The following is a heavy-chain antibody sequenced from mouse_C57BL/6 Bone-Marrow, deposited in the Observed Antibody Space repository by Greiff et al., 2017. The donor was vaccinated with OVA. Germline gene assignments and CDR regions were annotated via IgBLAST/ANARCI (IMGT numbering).Heavy chain of an antibody. CDR2: IYPSDSET. Sequence: QVQLQQPGAELVRPGSSVKLSCKASGYTFTSYWMDWVKQRPGQGLEWIGNIYPSDSETHYNQKFKDKATLTVDKSSSTAYMQLSSLTSEDSAVYDCARRRLRGSLYFDYWGQGTTLTVSS. CDR3: ARRRLRGSLYFDY. CDR1: GYTFTSYW. D-gene: IGHD2-4*01. V-gene: IGHV1-61*01. J-gene: IGHJ2*01.